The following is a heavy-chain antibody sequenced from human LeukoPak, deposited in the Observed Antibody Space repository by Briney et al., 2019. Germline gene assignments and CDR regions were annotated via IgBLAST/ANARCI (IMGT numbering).Heavy chain of an antibody. CDR1: GGSISSGDYY. J-gene: IGHJ2*01. Sequence: PSETLSLTXTVSGGSISSGDYYWSWIRQPPGKGLEWIGYIYYSGSTYYNPSLKSRVTISVDTSKNQFSLKLSSVTAADTAVYYCAREGEYCSSTSCYTHWYFDLWGRGTLVTVSS. D-gene: IGHD2-2*02. V-gene: IGHV4-30-4*08. CDR2: IYYSGST. CDR3: AREGEYCSSTSCYTHWYFDL.